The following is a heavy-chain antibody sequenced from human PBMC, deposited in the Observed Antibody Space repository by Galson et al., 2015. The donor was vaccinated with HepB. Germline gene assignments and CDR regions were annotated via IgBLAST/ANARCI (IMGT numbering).Heavy chain of an antibody. D-gene: IGHD2-21*01. V-gene: IGHV1-18*01. CDR1: GYTFTSYA. CDR2: ISAYNGDT. J-gene: IGHJ4*02. CDR3: ARVWFTDLVDY. Sequence: SVKVSCKASGYTFTSYAFIWVRQAPGQGPEWMGWISAYNGDTKYAQKFQDRVTMTTETSTTTAYMELRSLRSDDTAVYYCARVWFTDLVDYWGQGTLVTVPS.